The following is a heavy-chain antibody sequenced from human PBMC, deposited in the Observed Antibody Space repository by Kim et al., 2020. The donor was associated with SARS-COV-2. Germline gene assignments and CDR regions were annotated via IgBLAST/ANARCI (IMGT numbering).Heavy chain of an antibody. Sequence: NPSLRSRVTKSVDTAKEQFSLKLSSVTAADTAVYYCSRLFIAAAGTGWFDPGGQGTLVTVSS. D-gene: IGHD6-13*01. CDR3: SRLFIAAAGTGWFDP. J-gene: IGHJ5*02. V-gene: IGHV4-31*02.